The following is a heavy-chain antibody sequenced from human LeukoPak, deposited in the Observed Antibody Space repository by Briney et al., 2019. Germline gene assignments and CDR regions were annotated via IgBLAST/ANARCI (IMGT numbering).Heavy chain of an antibody. Sequence: GGSLRLSCTASGFTFGDYAMSWVRQAPGKGLEWVSSISSSSSYIYYADSVKGRFTISRDNAKNSLYLQMNSLRAEDTAVYYCARADFWSGYYRLRGDYYYYYYMDVWGKGTTVTVSS. CDR3: ARADFWSGYYRLRGDYYYYYYMDV. CDR2: ISSSSSYI. CDR1: GFTFGDYA. V-gene: IGHV3-21*01. D-gene: IGHD3-3*01. J-gene: IGHJ6*03.